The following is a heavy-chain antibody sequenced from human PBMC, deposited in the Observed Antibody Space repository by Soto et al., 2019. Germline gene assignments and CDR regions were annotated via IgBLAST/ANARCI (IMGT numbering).Heavy chain of an antibody. CDR1: CYTFTSYS. CDR3: ARDQGSYIGY. D-gene: IGHD3-10*01. CDR2: ISAYNGNT. J-gene: IGHJ4*02. Sequence: SAEVCFKASCYTFTSYSISWVRQAPGQGLEWMGWISAYNGNTNYAQKLQGRVTMTTDTSTSTAYMELRSLRSDDTAVYYCARDQGSYIGYWGQGTLVTVSS. V-gene: IGHV1-18*04.